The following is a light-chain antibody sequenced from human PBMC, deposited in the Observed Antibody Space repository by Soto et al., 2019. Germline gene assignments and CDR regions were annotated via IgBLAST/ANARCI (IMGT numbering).Light chain of an antibody. CDR3: GSWDSSLSAYV. V-gene: IGLV1-51*01. CDR2: DDD. J-gene: IGLJ1*01. CDR1: SSNIGGNS. Sequence: QSVLTQPPSVSAAPGQSGSGSCSGMSSNIGGNSVSWYQQLPGTAPKLLIYDDDKRPSGIPDRFSGSKSGTSATLGITGFQTGDEADYYCGSWDSSLSAYVFGTGTKVTVL.